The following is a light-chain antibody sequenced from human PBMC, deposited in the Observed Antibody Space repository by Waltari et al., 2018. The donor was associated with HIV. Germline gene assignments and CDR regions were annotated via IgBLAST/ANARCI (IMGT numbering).Light chain of an antibody. Sequence: EIVMTTSPATLSVSPGDRATLSCRASQSVSSNLAWYQQKPGQAPRLLIYGASNRATGIPARFSGSGSGTEFTLTISSLQSEDFAVYYCQQYNNWPQTFGQGTKVEIK. CDR3: QQYNNWPQT. V-gene: IGKV3-15*01. J-gene: IGKJ1*01. CDR1: QSVSSN. CDR2: GAS.